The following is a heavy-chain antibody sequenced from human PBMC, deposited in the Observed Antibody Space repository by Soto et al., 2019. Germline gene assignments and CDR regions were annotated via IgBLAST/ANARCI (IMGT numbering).Heavy chain of an antibody. J-gene: IGHJ4*02. D-gene: IGHD2-2*01. Sequence: EVQLLESGGGLVQPGGSLRLSCAASGFTFSSYAMSWVRQAPGKGLEWVSAISGSGGSTYYADSVKGRFTISRDNSKNTLYLQMNSLIAEDTAVYYCAKDRSRCSSTSCPIWYWGQGTLVTVSS. CDR1: GFTFSSYA. CDR2: ISGSGGST. V-gene: IGHV3-23*01. CDR3: AKDRSRCSSTSCPIWY.